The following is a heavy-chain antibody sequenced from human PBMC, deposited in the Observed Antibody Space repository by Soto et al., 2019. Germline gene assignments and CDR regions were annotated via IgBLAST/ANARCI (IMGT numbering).Heavy chain of an antibody. D-gene: IGHD2-2*01. CDR3: ARAPVFTSCYLLPCAFDI. Sequence: ASVKVSCKASGYTFTSYDINWVRQATGQGLEWMGWMNPNSGNTGYAQKFQGRVTMTRNTSISTAYMELSSLRSEDTAVYYCARAPVFTSCYLLPCAFDIWGQGTMVTVSS. J-gene: IGHJ3*02. V-gene: IGHV1-8*01. CDR1: GYTFTSYD. CDR2: MNPNSGNT.